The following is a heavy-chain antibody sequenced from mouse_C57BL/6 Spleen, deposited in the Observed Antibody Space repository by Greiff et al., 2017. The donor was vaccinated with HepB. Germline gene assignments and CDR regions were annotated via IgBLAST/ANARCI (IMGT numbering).Heavy chain of an antibody. CDR3: ARLGVITTVVREFAY. J-gene: IGHJ3*01. CDR1: GYAFSSSW. V-gene: IGHV1-82*01. CDR2: IYPGDGDT. Sequence: QVQLKQSGPELVKPGASVKISCKASGYAFSSSWMNWVKQRPGKGLEWIGRIYPGDGDTNYNGKFKGKATLTADKSSSTAYMQLSSLTSEDSAVYFCARLGVITTVVREFAYWGQGTLVTVSA. D-gene: IGHD1-1*01.